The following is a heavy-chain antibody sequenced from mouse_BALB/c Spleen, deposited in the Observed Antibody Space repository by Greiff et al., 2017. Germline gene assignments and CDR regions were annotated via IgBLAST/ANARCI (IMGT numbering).Heavy chain of an antibody. J-gene: IGHJ3*01. V-gene: IGHV1S81*02. CDR3: TSSPTFAY. CDR2: INPSNGGT. Sequence: QVQLKESGAELVKPGASVKLSCKASGYTFTSYYMYWVKQRPGQGLEWIGEINPSNGGTNFNEKFKSKATLTVDKSSSTAYMQLSSLTSEDSAVYYCTSSPTFAYWGQGTLVTVSA. D-gene: IGHD6-1*01. CDR1: GYTFTSYY.